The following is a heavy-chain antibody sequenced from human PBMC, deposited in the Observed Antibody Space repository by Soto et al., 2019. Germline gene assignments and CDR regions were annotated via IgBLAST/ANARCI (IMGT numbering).Heavy chain of an antibody. CDR2: IDSSGSII. V-gene: IGHV3-11*01. CDR1: GFTFSDYY. D-gene: IGHD3-22*01. Sequence: QVQLVESGGGLVKPGGSLRLSCASSGFTFSDYYMSWIRQAPGKGLEWVSYIDSSGSIIYYADSVKGRFTISRDNAKNSLYLQMNSLRAEDTAVYYCARDLGYYAISGYFDYWGQVTLVTVSS. CDR3: ARDLGYYAISGYFDY. J-gene: IGHJ4*02.